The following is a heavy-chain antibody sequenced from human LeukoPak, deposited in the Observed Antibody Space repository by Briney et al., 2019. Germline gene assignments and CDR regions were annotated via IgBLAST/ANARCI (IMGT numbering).Heavy chain of an antibody. CDR3: AKYDGGSYPTDY. Sequence: PGGPLRPSCAASGFTFSSYAMSWVRQAPGKGLEWVSAISGSGGSTYYADSVKGRFTISRDNSKNTLYPQMNSLRAEDTAVYYCAKYDGGSYPTDYWGQGTLVTVSS. V-gene: IGHV3-23*01. CDR2: ISGSGGST. CDR1: GFTFSSYA. D-gene: IGHD3-16*02. J-gene: IGHJ4*02.